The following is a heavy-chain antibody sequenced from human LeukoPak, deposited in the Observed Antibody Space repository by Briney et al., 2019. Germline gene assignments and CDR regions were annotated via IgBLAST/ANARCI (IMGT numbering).Heavy chain of an antibody. CDR2: INQDGSQK. J-gene: IGHJ4*02. CDR1: GFPFSTHW. Sequence: GGCLRLSCAASGFPFSTHWMSWVRQAPGKGLEWVANINQDGSQKSCVDSVKGRFSISRDNAKNSLYLQMHSLRAEDTAVYYCARSNREFASGSGDYWGQGTLVTVSS. D-gene: IGHD3-10*01. CDR3: ARSNREFASGSGDY. V-gene: IGHV3-7*05.